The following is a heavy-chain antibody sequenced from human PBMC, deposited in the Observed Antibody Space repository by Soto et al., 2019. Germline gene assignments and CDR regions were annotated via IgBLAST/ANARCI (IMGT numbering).Heavy chain of an antibody. CDR2: IKQDGSEK. CDR1: GFTFSSYW. V-gene: IGHV3-7*05. CDR3: ARTDQRGYSSSWQLVGGYGMDV. D-gene: IGHD6-13*01. Sequence: EVQLVESGGGLVQPGGSLRLSCAASGFTFSSYWMSWVRQAPGKGLEWVANIKQDGSEKYYVDSVKGRFTISRDNAKNSRYLQMTSLRDEDTAVYYCARTDQRGYSSSWQLVGGYGMDVWGQGTTVTVSS. J-gene: IGHJ6*02.